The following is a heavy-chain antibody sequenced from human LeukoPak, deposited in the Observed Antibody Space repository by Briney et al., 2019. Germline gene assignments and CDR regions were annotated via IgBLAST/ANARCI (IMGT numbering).Heavy chain of an antibody. CDR3: ARGEGARDGYNYAGPFYFDY. V-gene: IGHV4-34*01. Sequence: PSEALSLTCAVYGGPFSDYYWSWIRQPPGKGLEWIGKINHSGSTNYSPSLKSRVTISIDTSKNQFSLKLNSMTAADTAVYYCARGEGARDGYNYAGPFYFDYWGHGTLVTVSS. D-gene: IGHD5-24*01. J-gene: IGHJ4*01. CDR2: INHSGST. CDR1: GGPFSDYY.